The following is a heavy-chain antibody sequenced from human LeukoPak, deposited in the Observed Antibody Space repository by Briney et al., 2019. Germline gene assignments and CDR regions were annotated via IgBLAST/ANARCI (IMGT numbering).Heavy chain of an antibody. V-gene: IGHV3-15*01. Sequence: AGGSLRLSCAASGFTFTNAWMTWVRQAPGKGLEWVGRIKSKTDGGTTEYAAPVKGRFSVSRDDSKNTLYLQMNSLKTEDTAVYYCTNGPVAADYWGQGTLVTVSS. D-gene: IGHD2-15*01. CDR3: TNGPVAADY. CDR2: IKSKTDGGTT. CDR1: GFTFTNAW. J-gene: IGHJ4*02.